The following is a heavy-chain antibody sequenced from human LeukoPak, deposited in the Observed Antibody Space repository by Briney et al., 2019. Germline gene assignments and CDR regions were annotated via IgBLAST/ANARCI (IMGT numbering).Heavy chain of an antibody. Sequence: SETLSLTCTVSGGSISSHYWSWIRQPPGKGLEWIGYIYYSGSTNYNPSLKSRVTISVDTSKNQFSLKLSSVTAADTAVYYCARGEEGRWLRKGPSFDYWGQGTLVTVSS. V-gene: IGHV4-59*11. CDR1: GGSISSHY. CDR2: IYYSGST. J-gene: IGHJ4*02. CDR3: ARGEEGRWLRKGPSFDY. D-gene: IGHD5-24*01.